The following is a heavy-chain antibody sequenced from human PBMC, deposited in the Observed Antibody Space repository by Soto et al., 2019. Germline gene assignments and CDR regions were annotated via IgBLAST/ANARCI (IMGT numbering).Heavy chain of an antibody. D-gene: IGHD3-3*01. V-gene: IGHV3-23*01. CDR1: GFTFSSYA. CDR3: AKGTAPQYYDFWSGYSAIDY. CDR2: ISGSGGST. J-gene: IGHJ4*02. Sequence: EVQLLESGGGLVQPGGSLRLSCAASGFTFSSYAMSWVRQAPGKGQEWVSAISGSGGSTYYADSVKGRFTISRDNSKNTLYLQMNSLRAEDTAVYYCAKGTAPQYYDFWSGYSAIDYWGQGTLVTVSS.